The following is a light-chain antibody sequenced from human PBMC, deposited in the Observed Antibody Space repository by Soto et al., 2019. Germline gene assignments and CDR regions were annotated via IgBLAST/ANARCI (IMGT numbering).Light chain of an antibody. Sequence: DIQLTQSPSFLSASVGARVSITCLASQDIGTYLAWYQHKPGQAPRLLIYASSTLETGVSSRFSGRESGTEFTLTVNSLQPEDFATDYGQHLKTYPPSFGGGTKVEVK. CDR3: QHLKTYPPS. CDR2: ASS. V-gene: IGKV1-9*01. J-gene: IGKJ4*01. CDR1: QDIGTY.